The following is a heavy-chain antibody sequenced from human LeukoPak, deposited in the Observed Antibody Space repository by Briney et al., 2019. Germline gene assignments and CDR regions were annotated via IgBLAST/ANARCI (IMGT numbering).Heavy chain of an antibody. Sequence: PSETLSLTCTVSGGSISSSSYYWGWIRRPPGKGLEWIANIYYSGSTYFNPSLKSRVTISIDTSKNQFSLKLTSVTAADTAVYYCARLVPPGWFDPWGQGTLVTVSS. CDR1: GGSISSSSYY. J-gene: IGHJ5*02. CDR2: IYYSGST. CDR3: ARLVPPGWFDP. V-gene: IGHV4-39*01.